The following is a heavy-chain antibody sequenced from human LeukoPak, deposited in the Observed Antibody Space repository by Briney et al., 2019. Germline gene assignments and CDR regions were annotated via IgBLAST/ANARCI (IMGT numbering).Heavy chain of an antibody. J-gene: IGHJ4*02. CDR2: ISGGDHST. CDR1: GFTFSSYW. V-gene: IGHV3-23*01. D-gene: IGHD6-6*01. CDR3: AKMTFAARPYFDD. Sequence: GGSLRLSCAASGFTFSSYWMSWVRQAPGKGREWVSAISGGDHSTYYADSVKGRFTISRNNSEKSLYLQMNSLRDEDTAIYYCAKMTFAARPYFDDWGQGTLVTVSS.